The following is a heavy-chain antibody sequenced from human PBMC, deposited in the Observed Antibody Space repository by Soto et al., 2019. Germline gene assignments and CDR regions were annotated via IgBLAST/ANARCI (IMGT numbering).Heavy chain of an antibody. V-gene: IGHV5-51*01. D-gene: IGHD3-10*01. CDR1: GYSFTTYW. CDR2: IYPGDSDT. J-gene: IGHJ6*02. CDR3: ARCYVPGSYYYGMDV. Sequence: GESLKISCKGSGYSFTTYWIGWVRQMPGKGLEWMGIIYPGDSDTRYSPSFQGQVTISADKSISTAYLQWSSLKASDTAMYYCARCYVPGSYYYGMDVWGQGTTVTVSS.